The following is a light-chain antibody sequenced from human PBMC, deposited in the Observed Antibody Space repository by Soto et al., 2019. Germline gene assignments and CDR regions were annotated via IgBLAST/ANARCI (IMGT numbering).Light chain of an antibody. CDR3: QQRSNWPPFT. CDR2: DAS. V-gene: IGKV3-11*01. J-gene: IGKJ3*01. Sequence: EIVLTQSPATLSLSPGERATLSCRASQSVSSYLAWYQQKPGQAPRLLIYDASNRATGIPGRVSGSGSGTDFTLTISSLEPEDFAVYYCQQRSNWPPFTFGPGTKVDIK. CDR1: QSVSSY.